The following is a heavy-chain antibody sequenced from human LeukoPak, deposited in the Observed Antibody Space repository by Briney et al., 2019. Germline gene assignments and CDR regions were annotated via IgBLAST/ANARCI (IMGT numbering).Heavy chain of an antibody. J-gene: IGHJ4*02. CDR2: TYNSGSS. Sequence: SSETLSLTCTVSGGSISSYYRSWIRQPPGNGLEWIGYTYNSGSSSYSPSFKSRVTISTDTPRNQFFLRLTSVTAADTAVYYCAGYYGSGQWDNWGQGTLVTVSS. V-gene: IGHV4-59*12. CDR3: AGYYGSGQWDN. CDR1: GGSISSYY. D-gene: IGHD3-10*01.